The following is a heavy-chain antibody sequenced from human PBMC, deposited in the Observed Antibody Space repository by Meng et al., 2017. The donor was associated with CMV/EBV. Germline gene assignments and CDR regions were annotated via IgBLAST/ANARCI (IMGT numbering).Heavy chain of an antibody. Sequence: GGSLRPSCAASGFTFSSYGMHWVRQAPGKGLEWVAFIRYDGSNKYYADSVKGRFTISRDNSKNTLYLQMNSLRAEDTAVYYCAKEGTGRVTAVGATLFDYWGQGTLVTVSS. CDR2: IRYDGSNK. J-gene: IGHJ4*02. CDR1: GFTFSSYG. V-gene: IGHV3-30*02. D-gene: IGHD1-26*01. CDR3: AKEGTGRVTAVGATLFDY.